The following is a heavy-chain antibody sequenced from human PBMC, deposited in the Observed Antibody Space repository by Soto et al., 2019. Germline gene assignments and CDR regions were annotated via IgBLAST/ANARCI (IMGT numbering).Heavy chain of an antibody. CDR2: ISYDGSNK. D-gene: IGHD1-7*01. Sequence: QVQLVESGGGVVQPGRSLRLSCAASGFTFSSYGMHWVRQAPGKGLEWVAVISYDGSNKYYADSVQGRFTISRDNSKNTLYLQMTRLRDEDTAVYYCAKETNSGPLHYWGQGTLVSVST. CDR3: AKETNSGPLHY. V-gene: IGHV3-30*18. CDR1: GFTFSSYG. J-gene: IGHJ4*02.